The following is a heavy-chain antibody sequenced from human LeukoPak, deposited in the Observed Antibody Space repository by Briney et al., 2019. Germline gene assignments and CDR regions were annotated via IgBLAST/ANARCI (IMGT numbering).Heavy chain of an antibody. CDR3: ANGYRYCSSTSCDFDY. CDR2: ISSSSSTI. Sequence: GGSLRLSCAASGFTFSSYSMNWVRQAPGKGLEWVSYISSSSSTIYYADSVKGRFTISRDNSKNTLYLQMNSLRAEDTAVYYCANGYRYCSSTSCDFDYWGQGTPVTVSS. D-gene: IGHD2-2*01. CDR1: GFTFSSYS. J-gene: IGHJ4*02. V-gene: IGHV3-48*01.